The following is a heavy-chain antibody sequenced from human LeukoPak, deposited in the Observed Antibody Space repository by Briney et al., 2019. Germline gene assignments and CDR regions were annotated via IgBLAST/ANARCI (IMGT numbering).Heavy chain of an antibody. D-gene: IGHD3-3*01. CDR2: ISSSGSTI. CDR3: ARVGNYDFWSGYSLYYYYYYMDV. CDR1: GFTFSDYY. Sequence: GGSLRLSCAASGFTFSDYYMSWIRQAPGKGLEWVSYISSSGSTIYYADSVKGRFTISRDNAKNSLYLQMNSLRAEDTAVYYCARVGNYDFWSGYSLYYYYYYMDVWGKGTTVTVSS. V-gene: IGHV3-11*01. J-gene: IGHJ6*03.